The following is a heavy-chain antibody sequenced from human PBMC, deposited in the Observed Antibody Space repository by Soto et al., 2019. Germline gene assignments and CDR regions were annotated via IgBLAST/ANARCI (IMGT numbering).Heavy chain of an antibody. D-gene: IGHD2-15*01. CDR1: GFTFSSYA. CDR2: ISDSGGST. V-gene: IGHV3-23*01. CDR3: TLYCSGVPCSGH. J-gene: IGHJ4*02. Sequence: EVQLLESGGGLVQPGGSLRLSCAASGFTFSSYAMTWVRQAPGKGLDWVAAISDSGGSTYYADSVKGRFTISRDNSKNTVYLQLSSLRAEDTAVYYCTLYCSGVPCSGHWGQGTLVTVSS.